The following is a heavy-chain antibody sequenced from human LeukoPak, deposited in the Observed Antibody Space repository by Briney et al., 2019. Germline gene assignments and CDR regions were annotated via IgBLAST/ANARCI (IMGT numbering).Heavy chain of an antibody. CDR1: GGSISGSSYY. D-gene: IGHD6-19*01. CDR2: IYYSGNT. J-gene: IGHJ4*02. V-gene: IGHV4-39*01. Sequence: SETLSLTCTVSGGSISGSSYYWGWIRQPPGKGLEWIGSIYYSGNTYHNPSRKSRVTISVDTSKNQFSLKLSPVTAADTAVYYCARHEYRSGGANYFDYWGQGTLVTVSS. CDR3: ARHEYRSGGANYFDY.